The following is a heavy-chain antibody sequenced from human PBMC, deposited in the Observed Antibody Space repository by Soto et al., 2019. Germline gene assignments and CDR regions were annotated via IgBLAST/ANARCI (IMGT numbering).Heavy chain of an antibody. V-gene: IGHV4-30-4*01. CDR2: IYYSGST. CDR1: GGSISSGDYY. CDR3: ARVEIPVPYYYYGMDV. Sequence: SETLSLTCTVSGGSISSGDYYWSWIRQPPGKGLEWIGYIYYSGSTYYNPSLKSRVTISVDTSKNQFSLKLSSVTAADTAVYYCARVEIPVPYYYYGMDVWGRGTTVTVSS. J-gene: IGHJ6*02. D-gene: IGHD1-1*01.